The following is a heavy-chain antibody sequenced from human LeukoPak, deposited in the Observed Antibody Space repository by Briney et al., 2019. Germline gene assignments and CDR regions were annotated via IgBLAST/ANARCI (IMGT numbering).Heavy chain of an antibody. V-gene: IGHV3-30*02. CDR3: AKPGYCSSTSCYSYFDY. J-gene: IGHJ4*02. CDR2: IRYDGSNK. D-gene: IGHD2-2*01. CDR1: GSTFSSYG. Sequence: GGSLRLSCAASGSTFSSYGMHWVRQAPGKGLEWVAFIRYDGSNKYYADSVKGRFTISRDNSKNTLYLQMNSLRAEDTAVYYCAKPGYCSSTSCYSYFDYWGQGTLVTVSS.